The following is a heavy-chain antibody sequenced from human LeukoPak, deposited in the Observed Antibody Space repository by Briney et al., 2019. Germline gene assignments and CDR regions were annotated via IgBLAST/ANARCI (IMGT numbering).Heavy chain of an antibody. J-gene: IGHJ4*02. CDR1: GFTFSSYT. CDR3: AKDLSVDTAGYDY. D-gene: IGHD5-18*01. Sequence: QPGGSLRLSCAASGFTFSSYTMHWVRQAPGKGLEWVAIISYDGTSKYYADSVKGRFTISRDNAKTTLYLQMNSLRAEDTAVYYCAKDLSVDTAGYDYWGQGTLVTVSS. CDR2: ISYDGTSK. V-gene: IGHV3-30-3*01.